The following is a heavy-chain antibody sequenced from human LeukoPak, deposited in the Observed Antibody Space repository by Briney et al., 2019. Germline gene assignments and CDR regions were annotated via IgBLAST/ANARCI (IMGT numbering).Heavy chain of an antibody. CDR1: GFTFSDYY. V-gene: IGHV3-7*03. D-gene: IGHD6-19*01. Sequence: PGGSLRLSCAASGFTFSDYYMSWIRQAPGTGLEWVANIKHDGSDRNYVTSVRGRFTISRDNAESSLYLQMNSLRAEDTAVYYCVRNLAVAGTCFDSWGQGTLVTVSS. J-gene: IGHJ4*02. CDR3: VRNLAVAGTCFDS. CDR2: IKHDGSDR.